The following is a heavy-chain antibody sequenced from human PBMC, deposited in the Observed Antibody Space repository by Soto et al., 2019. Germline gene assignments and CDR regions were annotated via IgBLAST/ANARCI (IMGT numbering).Heavy chain of an antibody. CDR3: ARYTTPSL. Sequence: QVQLQESGPGLVKPSETLSLTCTVSGASISSYYWSWIRQPPGKGLEWIGYVYYSRSTNYNPSLKSRVTISVGTSKNQFSLKLSSVTAADTAMYYCARYTTPSLWGQGTLVTVSS. V-gene: IGHV4-59*01. D-gene: IGHD1-1*01. J-gene: IGHJ4*02. CDR2: VYYSRST. CDR1: GASISSYY.